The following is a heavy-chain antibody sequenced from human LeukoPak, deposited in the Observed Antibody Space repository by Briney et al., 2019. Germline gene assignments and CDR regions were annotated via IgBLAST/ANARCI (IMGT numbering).Heavy chain of an antibody. J-gene: IGHJ4*02. CDR2: ITSSSSYI. CDR3: ARGNLYYDSSGFDY. Sequence: GGSLRLSCAASGFTFSSYNMNWVRQAPGKGPEWVSSITSSSSYIYYADSVKGRFTISRDNAKNSLYLQMDSLRVEDTAVYYCARGNLYYDSSGFDYWGQGTLVTVSS. V-gene: IGHV3-21*06. D-gene: IGHD3-22*01. CDR1: GFTFSSYN.